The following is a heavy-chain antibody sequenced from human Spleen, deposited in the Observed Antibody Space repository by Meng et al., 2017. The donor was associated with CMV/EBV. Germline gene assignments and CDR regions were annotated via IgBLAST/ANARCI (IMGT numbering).Heavy chain of an antibody. CDR2: INHSGST. CDR3: ARAPNYYGSGSHPNWFDP. CDR1: GGSFSGYY. Sequence: SETLSLTCAVYGGSFSGYYWSWIRQPPGKGLEWIGEINHSGSTNYNPSLKSRVTISVDTSKNQFSLKLSSVTAADTAVYYCARAPNYYGSGSHPNWFDPWGQGTLVTVSS. V-gene: IGHV4-34*01. D-gene: IGHD3-10*01. J-gene: IGHJ5*02.